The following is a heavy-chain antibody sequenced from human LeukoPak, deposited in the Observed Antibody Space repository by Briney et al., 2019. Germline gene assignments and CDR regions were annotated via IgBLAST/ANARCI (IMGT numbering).Heavy chain of an antibody. J-gene: IGHJ4*02. CDR3: ARYSSRSFYFDS. CDR2: IYYSGST. CDR1: GGSISSSSYY. V-gene: IGHV4-39*01. D-gene: IGHD2-2*01. Sequence: TPSETLSLTCTVSGGSISSSSYYWGWICQPPGKGLEWIGSIYYSGSTYYNPSLKSRITMSIDTSKNQFSLKMTSVTAADTAVYYCARYSSRSFYFDSWGQGTLVTVSS.